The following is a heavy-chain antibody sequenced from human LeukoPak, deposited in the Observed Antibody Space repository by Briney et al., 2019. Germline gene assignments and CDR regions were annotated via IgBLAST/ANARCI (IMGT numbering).Heavy chain of an antibody. CDR1: GFTFSSYG. CDR3: ASSIAAAGVLFDY. CDR2: IWYDGSNK. J-gene: IGHJ4*02. Sequence: PGRSLRLSCAASGFTFSSYGMHWVRQAPGKGLEWVAVIWYDGSNKCYADSVKGRFTISRDNSKNTLYLQMNSLRAEDTAVYYCASSIAAAGVLFDYWGQGTLVTVSS. D-gene: IGHD6-13*01. V-gene: IGHV3-33*01.